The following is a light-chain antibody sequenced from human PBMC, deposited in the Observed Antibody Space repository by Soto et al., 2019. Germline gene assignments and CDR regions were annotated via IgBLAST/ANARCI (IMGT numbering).Light chain of an antibody. CDR2: EGS. J-gene: IGLJ2*01. Sequence: QSALTQPPSASGSPGHSVTISCTGTSSDVGGYKYVSWYKQHPGKAPKIMIYEGSKRPSEVPDRLSGSKSGNTTSLTVSGLHAEDEADYYCSSYAGSNNLVFGGGTKLTVL. CDR3: SSYAGSNNLV. CDR1: SSDVGGYKY. V-gene: IGLV2-8*01.